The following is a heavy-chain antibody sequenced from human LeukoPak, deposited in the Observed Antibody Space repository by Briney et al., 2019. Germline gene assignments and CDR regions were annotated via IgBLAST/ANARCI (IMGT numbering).Heavy chain of an antibody. CDR2: IIPIFGTA. CDR3: AKSAVAGTRWFDP. D-gene: IGHD6-19*01. CDR1: GGTFSSYA. V-gene: IGHV1-69*13. Sequence: SVKVSCKASGGTFSSYAISWVRQAPGQGLEWMGGIIPIFGTANYAQKFQGRVTITADESTSTAYMELSSLRSEGTAVYYCAKSAVAGTRWFDPWGQGTLVTVSS. J-gene: IGHJ5*02.